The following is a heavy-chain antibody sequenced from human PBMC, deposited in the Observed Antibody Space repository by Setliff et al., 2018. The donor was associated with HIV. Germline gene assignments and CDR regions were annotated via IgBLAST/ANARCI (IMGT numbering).Heavy chain of an antibody. CDR3: AREEKLSAVAGTMYYYYAMDV. D-gene: IGHD6-19*01. J-gene: IGHJ6*02. CDR2: IAYSGTTMYT. Sequence: PSETLSLTCTVSGGSFIGSSFQSTWIRQTPGKGLEWIADIAYSGTTMYTNYTPSLESRVIISEDTSRDQFFLKLTAVTADDTGIYYCAREEKLSAVAGTMYYYYAMDVWGQGTTVTVS. CDR1: GGSFIGSSFQ. V-gene: IGHV4-39*07.